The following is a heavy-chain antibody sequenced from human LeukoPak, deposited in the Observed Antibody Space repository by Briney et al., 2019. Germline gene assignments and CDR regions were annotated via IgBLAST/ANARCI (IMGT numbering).Heavy chain of an antibody. V-gene: IGHV3-7*03. CDR3: ARGRGSSSWYFDY. CDR1: GFTFSSYW. Sequence: GGSLRLSCAASGFTFSSYWMSWVRQAPGKGLEWVANIKQDGSEKYYVDSVKGRFPISRDNAKNSLYLQMNSLRAEDTAVYYCARGRGSSSWYFDYWGQGTLVTVSS. D-gene: IGHD6-13*01. J-gene: IGHJ4*02. CDR2: IKQDGSEK.